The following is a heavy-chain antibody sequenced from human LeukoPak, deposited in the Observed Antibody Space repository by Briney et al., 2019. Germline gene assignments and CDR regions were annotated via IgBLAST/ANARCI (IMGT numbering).Heavy chain of an antibody. CDR1: GFTFSNAW. V-gene: IGHV3-15*07. J-gene: IGHJ4*02. D-gene: IGHD3-22*01. Sequence: GGSLRLSCAASGFTFSNAWMNWVRQAPGKGLEWVGRIKSKTDGGTTDYAAPVKGRFTISRDDSKNTLYLQMDSLKTEDTAVYYCSTTYYYDSSEGYWGQGTLVTVSS. CDR3: STTYYYDSSEGY. CDR2: IKSKTDGGTT.